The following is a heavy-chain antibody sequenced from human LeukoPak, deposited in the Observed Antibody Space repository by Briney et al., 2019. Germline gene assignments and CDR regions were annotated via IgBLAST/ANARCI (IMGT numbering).Heavy chain of an antibody. CDR2: ISYDGSNK. CDR1: GFTFSSYA. Sequence: PGRSLRLSCAASGFTFSSYAMHWVRQAPGKGLEWVAVISYDGSNKYYADSVKGRFTISRDNAKNSLYLQMNSLREEDTAVYYCTTKYSWGQGTLVTVSS. CDR3: TTKYS. D-gene: IGHD2/OR15-2a*01. J-gene: IGHJ5*02. V-gene: IGHV3-30-3*01.